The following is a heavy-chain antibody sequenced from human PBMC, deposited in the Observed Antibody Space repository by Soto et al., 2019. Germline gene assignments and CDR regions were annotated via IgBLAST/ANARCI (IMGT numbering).Heavy chain of an antibody. CDR1: GFTFSDFA. Sequence: GGSLRLSCTGSGFTFSDFAMNWVRQAPNKGLEWVSTMTGSRDTTYYAESVNGRFTISRDNSKNTLFLHMTSLTADDTAIYFFGRQVYSGNPLPCGSWGQGTLVTVSS. CDR3: GRQVYSGNPLPCGS. V-gene: IGHV3-23*01. J-gene: IGHJ1*01. CDR2: MTGSRDTT. D-gene: IGHD4-4*01.